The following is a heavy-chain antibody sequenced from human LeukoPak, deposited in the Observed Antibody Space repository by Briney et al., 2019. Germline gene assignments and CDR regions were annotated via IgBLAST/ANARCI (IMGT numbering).Heavy chain of an antibody. CDR2: ISVTGNI. V-gene: IGHV3-23*01. CDR1: GFTLSSYA. CDR3: AKAPVTTCRGAFCYPFDY. J-gene: IGHJ4*02. Sequence: VGSLRLSCEASGFTLSSYAMSWVREAPGEGLEWVSAISVTGNIYHADSAKGRFTISTASSKNTLFLKMNRMRPEAVAVSYCAKAPVTTCRGAFCYPFDYWGLGTLVTVSS. D-gene: IGHD2-15*01.